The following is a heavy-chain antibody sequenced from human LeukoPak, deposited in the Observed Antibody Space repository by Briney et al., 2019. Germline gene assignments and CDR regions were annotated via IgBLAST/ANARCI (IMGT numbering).Heavy chain of an antibody. CDR3: ARVKVDSMVRYYFGY. V-gene: IGHV4-59*07. J-gene: IGHJ4*02. D-gene: IGHD3-10*01. CDR1: GGSISIYY. Sequence: SYTLSLTCTVSGGSISIYYWSWIRQPPGKGLEWIGYIYYSGSTNYNPSLKSRVTISVDTSKNQFSLKLSSVTAADTAVYYCARVKVDSMVRYYFGYWGQGTLVTVSS. CDR2: IYYSGST.